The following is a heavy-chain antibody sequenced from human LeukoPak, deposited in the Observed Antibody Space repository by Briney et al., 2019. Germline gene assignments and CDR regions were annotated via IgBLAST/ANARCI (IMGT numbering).Heavy chain of an antibody. V-gene: IGHV1-2*02. CDR3: ARGLYSSGPFDY. D-gene: IGHD6-19*01. CDR1: GYTFTDYY. Sequence: GASVKVSCKASGYTFTDYYMHWVRQAPGQGLEWMGWINPNSGGTSYAQRFQGRVTMTRDTSISTAYMELSRLRSDDTAVYYCARGLYSSGPFDYWGQGTLVTVSS. CDR2: INPNSGGT. J-gene: IGHJ4*02.